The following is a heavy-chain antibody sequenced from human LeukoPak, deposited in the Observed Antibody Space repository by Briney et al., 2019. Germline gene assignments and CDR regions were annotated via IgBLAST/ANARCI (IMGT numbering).Heavy chain of an antibody. D-gene: IGHD2-2*01. CDR3: ARGETSWTLPNDY. J-gene: IGHJ4*02. V-gene: IGHV3-21*01. CDR1: GFTFSSYS. CDR2: ITSSSRYI. Sequence: GGSLRLSCAASGFTFSSYSMNWVRQDPGKGREWVSSITSSSRYIYYADSVKGRFTISRDNAKNSLYLQMNSLRAEDTAVYYCARGETSWTLPNDYWGQGTLVTVSS.